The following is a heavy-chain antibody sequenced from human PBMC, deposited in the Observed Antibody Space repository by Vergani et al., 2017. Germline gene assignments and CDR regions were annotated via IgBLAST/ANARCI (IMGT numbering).Heavy chain of an antibody. CDR2: ISISGNT. J-gene: IGHJ5*02. D-gene: IGHD5-24*01. V-gene: IGHV4-61*02. CDR1: GDSINNGSYY. CDR3: ARDQRWGHSLDR. Sequence: QVQLQESGPGLVKPSQTLSLTCSVSGDSINNGSYYWSWIRQPAGKGLEWIGLISISGNTDYNSSLKRRISMSVETSKNQFSLKVNSLTAADTAVYYCARDQRWGHSLDRWGQGTLVTVSS.